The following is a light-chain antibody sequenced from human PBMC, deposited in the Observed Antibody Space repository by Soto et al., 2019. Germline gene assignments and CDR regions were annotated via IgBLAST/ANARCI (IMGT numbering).Light chain of an antibody. CDR3: QQYSKWPSYT. CDR1: QSVSSY. J-gene: IGKJ2*01. Sequence: EIVLTQSPATLSLSPGERATLSCRASQSVSSYLAWYQQKPGQAPRLLIYSSSTRATNIPARFSGSGSGTEFTLTISSLQSEDFAVYYCQQYSKWPSYTFGQGTKLEIK. V-gene: IGKV3-15*01. CDR2: SSS.